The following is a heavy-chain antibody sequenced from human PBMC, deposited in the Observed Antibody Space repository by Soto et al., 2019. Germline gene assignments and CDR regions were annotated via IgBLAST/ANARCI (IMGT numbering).Heavy chain of an antibody. CDR2: ISYDGSNK. V-gene: IGHV3-30-3*01. CDR1: GFTFSSYA. Sequence: QVQLVESGGGVVQPGRSLRLSCAASGFTFSSYAMHWVRQAPGKGLEWVAVISYDGSNKYYADSVKGRFTISRDNSKNPLYLQMNSLRAEDTAVYYCAREGTLLVNQLPLYYFDYWGQGTLVTVSS. J-gene: IGHJ4*02. CDR3: AREGTLLVNQLPLYYFDY. D-gene: IGHD2-2*01.